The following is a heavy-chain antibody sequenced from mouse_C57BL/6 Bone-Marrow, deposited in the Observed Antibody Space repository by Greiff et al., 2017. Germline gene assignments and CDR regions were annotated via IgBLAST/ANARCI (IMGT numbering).Heavy chain of an antibody. CDR3: VRKGYGSSDGAEYFDV. J-gene: IGHJ1*01. CDR2: IRSKSSNYAT. Sequence: EVQLVESGGGLVQPKGSLKLSCAASGFTFNTYAMHWVRQAPGQGLEWVARIRSKSSNYATYYADTVKDRFTTSRDASQSMLYLQMNNLKTEATAMYYCVRKGYGSSDGAEYFDVWGAGATVTVSS. D-gene: IGHD1-1*01. CDR1: GFTFNTYA. V-gene: IGHV10-3*01.